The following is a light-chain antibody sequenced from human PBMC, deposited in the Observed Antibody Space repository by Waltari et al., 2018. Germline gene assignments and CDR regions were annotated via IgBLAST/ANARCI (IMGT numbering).Light chain of an antibody. CDR1: SGHSSNV. CDR3: QTGGHGTWV. J-gene: IGLJ3*02. CDR2: VNSDGSH. Sequence: LTCTLSSGHSSNVLAWHQQQPEKGPRYLMKVNSDGSHSKGDKIPDRFSGSSSGAEHYLTISSLQSEDEADYYCQTGGHGTWVFGGGTKLTVL. V-gene: IGLV4-69*01.